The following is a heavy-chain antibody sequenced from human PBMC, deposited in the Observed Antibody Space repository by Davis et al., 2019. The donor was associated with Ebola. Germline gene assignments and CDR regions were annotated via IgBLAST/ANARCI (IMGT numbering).Heavy chain of an antibody. CDR2: INAGNGNT. CDR3: ARGGEYGSGSSNWYFDL. J-gene: IGHJ2*01. Sequence: AASVKVSCKASGYTFTSYAMHWVRQAPGQRLEWMGWINAGNGNTKYSQKFQGRVTITRDTSASTAYMELSSLRSEDTAVYYCARGGEYGSGSSNWYFDLWGRGTLVTVSS. D-gene: IGHD3-10*01. CDR1: GYTFTSYA. V-gene: IGHV1-3*01.